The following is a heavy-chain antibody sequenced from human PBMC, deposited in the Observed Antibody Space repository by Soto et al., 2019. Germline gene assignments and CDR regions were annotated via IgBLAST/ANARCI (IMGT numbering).Heavy chain of an antibody. Sequence: VGSLRLSGAASGFTFSSYWMSWVRQAPGKGLEWVANIKQDGSEKYYVDSVKGRFTISRDNAKNSLYLQMNSLRAEDTAVYYCARSGGLERRNYYYYYGMDVWGQGTTVTVSS. CDR1: GFTFSSYW. V-gene: IGHV3-7*03. D-gene: IGHD1-1*01. J-gene: IGHJ6*02. CDR3: ARSGGLERRNYYYYYGMDV. CDR2: IKQDGSEK.